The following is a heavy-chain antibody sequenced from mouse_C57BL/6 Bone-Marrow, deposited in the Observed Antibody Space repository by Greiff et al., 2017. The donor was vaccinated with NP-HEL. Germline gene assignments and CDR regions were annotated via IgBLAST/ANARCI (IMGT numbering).Heavy chain of an antibody. Sequence: VHVKQSGPELVKPGASVKISCKASGYSFTDYNMNWVKQSNGKSLEWIGVINPNYGTTSYNQKFKGKATLTVDQSSSTAYMQLNSLTSEDSAVYYCARPTTVVPWYFDVWGTGTTVTVSS. J-gene: IGHJ1*03. CDR2: INPNYGTT. V-gene: IGHV1-39*01. D-gene: IGHD1-1*01. CDR3: ARPTTVVPWYFDV. CDR1: GYSFTDYN.